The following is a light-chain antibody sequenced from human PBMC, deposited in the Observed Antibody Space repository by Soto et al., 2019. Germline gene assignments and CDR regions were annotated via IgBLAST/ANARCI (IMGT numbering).Light chain of an antibody. J-gene: IGKJ1*01. V-gene: IGKV1-5*01. CDR1: QSISSW. CDR3: QQYKSYPRT. Sequence: DIQMTQSPSTLSASVGDRVTITCRASQSISSWLAWYQQIPGKAPKLLIYDASSLESGVPSRFSGSGSGTEFTLTISSLQPDDFATYSCQQYKSYPRTFGQGTKVEIK. CDR2: DAS.